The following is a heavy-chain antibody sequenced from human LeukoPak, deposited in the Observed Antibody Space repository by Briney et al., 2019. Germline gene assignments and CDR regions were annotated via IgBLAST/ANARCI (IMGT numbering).Heavy chain of an antibody. D-gene: IGHD1-1*01. J-gene: IGHJ4*02. V-gene: IGHV3-23*01. CDR2: ISGSGGST. Sequence: PGGSPRFSCAASGFTFSSYAMSWVRQAPGKGLEWVSAISGSGGSTYYADSVKGRFTISRDNSKNTLYLQMNSLRAEDTAVYYCAKDMGYTPYGYFDYWGQGTLVTVSS. CDR1: GFTFSSYA. CDR3: AKDMGYTPYGYFDY.